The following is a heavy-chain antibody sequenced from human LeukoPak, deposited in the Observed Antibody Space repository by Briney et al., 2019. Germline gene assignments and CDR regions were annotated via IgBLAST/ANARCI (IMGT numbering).Heavy chain of an antibody. V-gene: IGHV4-30-4*01. CDR3: ARHGSIATGAFTY. J-gene: IGHJ4*02. CDR1: GGSISSGDYY. CDR2: IYYSGST. Sequence: SSETLSLTCTVSGGSISSGDYYWSWIRQPPGKGLEWIGYIYYSGSTYYNPSLKSRVTISVDTSKNQFSLKLGSVTAADTAVYYCARHGSIATGAFTYWGQGTLVTVSS. D-gene: IGHD6-13*01.